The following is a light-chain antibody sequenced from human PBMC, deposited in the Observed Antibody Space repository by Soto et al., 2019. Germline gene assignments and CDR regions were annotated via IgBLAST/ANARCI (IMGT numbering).Light chain of an antibody. V-gene: IGLV2-14*03. CDR2: DVS. CDR1: SSDVGGYNY. J-gene: IGLJ2*01. CDR3: SSYTSSSSVV. Sequence: QSALTQPASVSGSPGQSITISCTGTSSDVGGYNYVSWYQLHPGKPPKLMIYDVSIRPSGVSNRFSGSKSGNTASLTISGLQAEDENDYYCSSYTSSSSVVFGGGTKVTVL.